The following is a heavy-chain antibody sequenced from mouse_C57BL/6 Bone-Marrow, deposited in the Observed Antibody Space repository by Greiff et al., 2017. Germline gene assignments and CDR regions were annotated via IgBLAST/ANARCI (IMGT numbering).Heavy chain of an antibody. J-gene: IGHJ3*01. D-gene: IGHD1-1*01. CDR1: GYTFTSYG. CDR3: ARHEDGSSPAWFAY. CDR2: FYPGSGSI. Sequence: QVQLQQSGAELARPGASVKLSCKASGYTFTSYGISWVKQRTGQGLEWIGWFYPGSGSIKYNEKFKDKATLTADKSSSTVYMELSRLTSEDSAVYFCARHEDGSSPAWFAYWGQGTLVTVSA. V-gene: IGHV1-62-2*01.